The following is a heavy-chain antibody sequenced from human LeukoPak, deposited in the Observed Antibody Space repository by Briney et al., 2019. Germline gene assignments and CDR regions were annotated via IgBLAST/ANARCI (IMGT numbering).Heavy chain of an antibody. D-gene: IGHD5-24*01. CDR2: ISARGGST. Sequence: GGSLRLSCAASGFTFDNYGMSWVRQAPGKGLEWVSGISARGGSTYYADSVKGRFTISRDDSKNTLYLQMNSLRAEDTAIYYCAKEIRWLQFRLKNAFDIWGHGTMVTLSS. CDR1: GFTFDNYG. J-gene: IGHJ3*02. CDR3: AKEIRWLQFRLKNAFDI. V-gene: IGHV3-23*01.